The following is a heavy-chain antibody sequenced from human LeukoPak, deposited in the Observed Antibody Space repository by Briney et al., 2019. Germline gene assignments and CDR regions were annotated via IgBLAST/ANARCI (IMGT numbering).Heavy chain of an antibody. CDR2: INPNSGGT. D-gene: IGHD5-18*01. CDR3: ARDEDTAVLDY. V-gene: IGHV1-2*02. CDR1: GYTFIGCY. Sequence: ASVKVSCKASGYTFIGCYMHWVRQAPGQGLEWMGWINPNSGGTNYAQKFQGRVTMTRDTSITTAYMELRSLRSDDTAVYYCARDEDTAVLDYWGQGTLVTVSS. J-gene: IGHJ4*02.